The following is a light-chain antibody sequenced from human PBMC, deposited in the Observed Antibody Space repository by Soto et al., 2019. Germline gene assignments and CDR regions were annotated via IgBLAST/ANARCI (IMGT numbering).Light chain of an antibody. CDR2: LDRSGSY. J-gene: IGLJ3*02. Sequence: QAVVTQSSSASASLGSSVKLTYILSSGHSTYIIAWHQQQPEKAPRFLMTLDRSGSYNRGSGVPDRFSGSSSGAERYLTISNLAFEDDCVYYCETWYCNNHKVFGVGTKLTVL. CDR3: ETWYCNNHKV. CDR1: SGHSTYI. V-gene: IGLV4-60*02.